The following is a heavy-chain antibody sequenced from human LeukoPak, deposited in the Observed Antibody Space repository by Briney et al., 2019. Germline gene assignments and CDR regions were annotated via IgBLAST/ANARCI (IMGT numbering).Heavy chain of an antibody. CDR2: IIPIFGTA. CDR1: GGTFSSYA. D-gene: IGHD3-16*02. J-gene: IGHJ4*02. V-gene: IGHV1-69*13. Sequence: SVKVSCKASGGTFSSYAISWVRQAPGQGLEWMGGIIPIFGTANYAQKFQGRVTITADESTSTAYMELSSLRSEDTAVYYCAETVRLGELSFYFDYWGQGTLVTVSS. CDR3: AETVRLGELSFYFDY.